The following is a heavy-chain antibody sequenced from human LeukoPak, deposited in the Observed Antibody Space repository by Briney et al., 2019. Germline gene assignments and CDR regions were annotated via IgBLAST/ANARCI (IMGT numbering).Heavy chain of an antibody. CDR2: IRNDGSII. Sequence: GGSLRLSCAASGFTFSSYGMHWVRQAPGKGLEWVAFIRNDGSIIYNADSVKGRFTISRDNSKNTLYLQMNSLRVDDTAVYYCAKDTPLCYFDYWGQGTLVTVSS. D-gene: IGHD3-16*01. CDR1: GFTFSSYG. V-gene: IGHV3-30*02. J-gene: IGHJ4*02. CDR3: AKDTPLCYFDY.